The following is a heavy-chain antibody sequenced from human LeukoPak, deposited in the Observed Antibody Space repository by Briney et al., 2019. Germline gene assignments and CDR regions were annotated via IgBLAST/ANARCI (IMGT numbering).Heavy chain of an antibody. D-gene: IGHD3-22*01. CDR3: ARGYYYDSSGYLT. CDR1: GFTFINYS. CDR2: ISSSGSTI. J-gene: IGHJ5*02. V-gene: IGHV3-11*01. Sequence: GGSLRLSCTASGFTFINYSMNWIRQAPGKGLEWVSYISSSGSTIYYADSVKGRFTISRDNAKNSLYLQMNSLRAEDTAVYYCARGYYYDSSGYLTWGQGTLVTVSS.